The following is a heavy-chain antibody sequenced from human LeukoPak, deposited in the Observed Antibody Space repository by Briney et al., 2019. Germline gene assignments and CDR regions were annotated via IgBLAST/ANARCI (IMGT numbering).Heavy chain of an antibody. CDR2: IYTSGST. Sequence: SETLSLTCTVSGGSISSYYWSWIRQPAGKGLEWIGRIYTSGSTNYNPSLKSRVTMSVDTSKNQFTLKLSSVTAADTAVYYCARVIRYSSGWYKDVWGKGTTVTVSS. CDR3: ARVIRYSSGWYKDV. V-gene: IGHV4-4*07. CDR1: GGSISSYY. J-gene: IGHJ6*03. D-gene: IGHD6-19*01.